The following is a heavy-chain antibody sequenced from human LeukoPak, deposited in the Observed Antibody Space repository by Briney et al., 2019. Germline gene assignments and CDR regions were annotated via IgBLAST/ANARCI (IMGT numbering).Heavy chain of an antibody. V-gene: IGHV3-23*01. J-gene: IGHJ4*02. D-gene: IGHD1/OR15-1a*01. CDR3: AKGPRAVEHSTQYFAY. Sequence: PGGSLRLSCAASGFTFSAFCLSWVRQAPGKGLEWVSSIHGSGGATYYADSVKGRFTVSRDSSKNTLYLQMKSLRAEDTAVYYCAKGPRAVEHSTQYFAYWGQGALVTVSS. CDR1: GFTFSAFC. CDR2: IHGSGGAT.